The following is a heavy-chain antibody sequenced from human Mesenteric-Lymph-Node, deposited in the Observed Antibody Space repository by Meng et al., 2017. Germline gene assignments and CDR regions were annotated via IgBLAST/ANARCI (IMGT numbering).Heavy chain of an antibody. J-gene: IGHJ4*03. V-gene: IGHV1-18*01. Sequence: ASVKVSCKTSGYTFTNYGVTWVRQAPGLGLEWVGWISAYNGDTSSAQKLQGRVTMTTDTSTSTAYMDLRSLRSDDTAVYYCARVLGDGSYFDYWGQGTLVTSPQ. D-gene: IGHD3-10*01. CDR3: ARVLGDGSYFDY. CDR2: ISAYNGDT. CDR1: GYTFTNYG.